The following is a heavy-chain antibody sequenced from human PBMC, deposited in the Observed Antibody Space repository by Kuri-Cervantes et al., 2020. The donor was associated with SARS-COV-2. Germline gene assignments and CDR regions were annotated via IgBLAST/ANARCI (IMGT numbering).Heavy chain of an antibody. V-gene: IGHV4-39*07. D-gene: IGHD3-22*01. CDR3: ARSGYYSRGVTYYYMDV. Sequence: SETLSLTCTVSGGSISSGGYYWSWIRQPPGKGLEWIGSIYHSGSTYYNPSLKSRVTISLDTSRNQFSLKLSSVTAADSAVYYCARSGYYSRGVTYYYMDVWDKGTTVTVSS. J-gene: IGHJ6*03. CDR2: IYHSGST. CDR1: GGSISSGGYY.